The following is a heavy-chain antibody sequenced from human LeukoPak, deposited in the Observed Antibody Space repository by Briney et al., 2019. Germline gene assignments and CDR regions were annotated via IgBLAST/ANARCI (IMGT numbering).Heavy chain of an antibody. Sequence: PGGSLRLSCAASGFTFSNAWMNWIRQPPGKGLEWIGEINHSGSTNYNPSLKSRVTISVDTSKNQFSLKLSSVTAADTAVYYCARGGHSSGYYSYYYYYYGMDVWGQGTTVTVSS. D-gene: IGHD3-22*01. CDR1: GFTFSNAW. CDR2: INHSGST. J-gene: IGHJ6*02. V-gene: IGHV4-34*01. CDR3: ARGGHSSGYYSYYYYYYGMDV.